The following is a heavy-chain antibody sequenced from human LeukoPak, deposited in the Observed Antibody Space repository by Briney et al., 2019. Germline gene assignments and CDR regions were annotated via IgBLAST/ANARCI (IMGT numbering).Heavy chain of an antibody. Sequence: SETLSLTCAVSGGSISSSNWWSWVRQPPGKGLEWIGEIYHSGSTNYNPSLKSRVTISVDKSKNQFSLKLSSVTAADTAVYYCARDERRGRYCSSTSCYSYGFDYWGQGTLVTVSS. CDR1: GGSISSSNW. CDR2: IYHSGST. V-gene: IGHV4-4*02. J-gene: IGHJ4*02. D-gene: IGHD2-2*02. CDR3: ARDERRGRYCSSTSCYSYGFDY.